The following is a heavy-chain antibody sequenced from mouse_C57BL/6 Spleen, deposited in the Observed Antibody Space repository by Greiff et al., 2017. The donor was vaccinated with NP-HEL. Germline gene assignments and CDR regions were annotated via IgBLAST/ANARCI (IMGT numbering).Heavy chain of an antibody. V-gene: IGHV1-82*01. CDR2: LYPGDGDT. CDR1: GYAFSSSW. D-gene: IGHD2-10*01. J-gene: IGHJ3*01. CDR3: ARGAPPTPY. Sequence: QVQLQQSGPELVKPGASVKISCKASGYAFSSSWMNWVKQRPGKGLEWIGRLYPGDGDTNYNGKFKGKATLTADKSSSTAYMQLSSLTSEDSAVYFCARGAPPTPYWGQGTLVTVSA.